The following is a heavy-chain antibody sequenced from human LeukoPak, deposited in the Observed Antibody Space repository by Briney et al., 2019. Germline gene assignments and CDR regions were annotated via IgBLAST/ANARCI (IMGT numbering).Heavy chain of an antibody. J-gene: IGHJ4*02. CDR3: AREGYCSGGSCYLGLYYFDY. CDR2: ISTYNGNT. Sequence: ASVKVSCKASGYSFVLYGISWVRQAPGQGPEWMGWISTYNGNTKYAEKFQGRVTMTTDTPTSTAYMELRSLRSDDTAVYYCAREGYCSGGSCYLGLYYFDYWGQGTLVTVSS. V-gene: IGHV1-18*01. D-gene: IGHD2-15*01. CDR1: GYSFVLYG.